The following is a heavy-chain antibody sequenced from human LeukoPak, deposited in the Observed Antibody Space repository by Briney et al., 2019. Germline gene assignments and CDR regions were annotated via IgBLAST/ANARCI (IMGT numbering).Heavy chain of an antibody. CDR3: ARAKEDYYGSGTYSTYD. V-gene: IGHV3-7*01. CDR1: GFIFSYHY. J-gene: IGHJ4*02. Sequence: QPGGSLRLSCATSGFIFSYHYMSWIRQAPGKGLEWVANIKEDGSEKYYVDSVKGRFTISRDNAKNSLYLQMNSLRAKDTAVYYCARAKEDYYGSGTYSTYDWGQGTLVTVSS. CDR2: IKEDGSEK. D-gene: IGHD3-10*01.